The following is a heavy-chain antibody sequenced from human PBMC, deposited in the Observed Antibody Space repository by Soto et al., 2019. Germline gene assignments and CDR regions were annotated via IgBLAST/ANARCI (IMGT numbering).Heavy chain of an antibody. CDR2: IIPIFGTA. V-gene: IGHV1-69*01. Sequence: QVQLVQSGAEVKKPGSSVKVSCKASGGTFSSYAISWVLQGPGQGLEWMGGIIPIFGTANYAQKFQGRVTITADESTSTAYMELSSLRSEDTAVYYCARDSRSSGSYWGYYYYYGMDVWGQGTTVTVSS. J-gene: IGHJ6*02. CDR1: GGTFSSYA. CDR3: ARDSRSSGSYWGYYYYYGMDV. D-gene: IGHD1-26*01.